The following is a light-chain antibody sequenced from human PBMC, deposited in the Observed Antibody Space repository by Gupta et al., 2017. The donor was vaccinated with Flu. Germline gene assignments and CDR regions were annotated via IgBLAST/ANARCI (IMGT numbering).Light chain of an antibody. CDR1: AVPKQV. V-gene: IGLV3-25*03. J-gene: IGLJ2*01. CDR2: KDR. CDR3: QSADSSGTYVL. Sequence: SSELTQPPPVSVSPAQTARMPFSRDAVPKQVAYWYQQKPGQAPVLLRYKDRKRPSGIPERFSGSSSGTTVTFTVSGVQAQDEADYYCQSADSSGTYVLFGGGTKLTVL.